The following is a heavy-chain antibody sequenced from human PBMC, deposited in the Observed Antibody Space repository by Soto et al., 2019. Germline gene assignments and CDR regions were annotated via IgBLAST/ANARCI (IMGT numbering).Heavy chain of an antibody. CDR1: GGTFSIYT. D-gene: IGHD1-20*01. CDR2: GSA. Sequence: QAQLVQYGAEVKKPGSSVKVSCKASGGTFSIYTISWVRQAPGQGLEWMGGSANSAQKFQGRLTVTADDSTSTVYLELSSLTSEDSAVYYCAREGAPGIAWFYPWGQGTLVSVSS. V-gene: IGHV1-69*01. J-gene: IGHJ5*02. CDR3: AREGAPGIAWFYP.